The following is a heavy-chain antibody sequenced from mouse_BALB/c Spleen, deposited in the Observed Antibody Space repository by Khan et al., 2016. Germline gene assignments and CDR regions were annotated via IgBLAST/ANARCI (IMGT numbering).Heavy chain of an antibody. CDR1: GYSFTGYY. J-gene: IGHJ3*01. D-gene: IGHD2-14*01. CDR2: ISCYNGAT. CDR3: AREAYYRRGRFAY. Sequence: LVKTGASVKISCKASGYSFTGYYMHWVKQSHGKSLEWIGYISCYNGATSYNQKFKGKATFTVDTSSSTAYMQFNSLTSEDSAVYYCAREAYYRRGRFAYWGQGTLVTVSA. V-gene: IGHV1S34*01.